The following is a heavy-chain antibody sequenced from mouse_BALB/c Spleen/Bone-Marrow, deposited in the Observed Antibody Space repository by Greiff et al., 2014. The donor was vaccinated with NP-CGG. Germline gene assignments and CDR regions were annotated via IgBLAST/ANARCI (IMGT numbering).Heavy chain of an antibody. J-gene: IGHJ3*01. D-gene: IGHD4-1*01. CDR2: IDPANGNT. CDR3: SIREVGRSWFAY. CDR1: GFNIKDTY. Sequence: VQLQQSGAELVKPGASVKLSCTASGFNIKDTYMHWVKQRPEQGLEWIGRIDPANGNTKYDPKFQGKATITADTSSNTAYLQLSSLTSEDAAVYYCSIREVGRSWFAYWGQGTLVTVSA. V-gene: IGHV14-3*02.